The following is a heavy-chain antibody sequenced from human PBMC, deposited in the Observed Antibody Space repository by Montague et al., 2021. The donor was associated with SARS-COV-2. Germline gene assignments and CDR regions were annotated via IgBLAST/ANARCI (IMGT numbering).Heavy chain of an antibody. D-gene: IGHD6-19*01. CDR3: ARDLRGSGSGWLDY. Sequence: SLRLSCAASGFTSGDYHMTWVRQAPGKGLQWVANINQDETKKTYVDSVKGRFTISRDNAKNSLILQMNSLKDEDTAVYYCARDLRGSGSGWLDYWGQGTMVTVSS. CDR2: INQDETKK. V-gene: IGHV3-7*01. J-gene: IGHJ3*01. CDR1: GFTSGDYH.